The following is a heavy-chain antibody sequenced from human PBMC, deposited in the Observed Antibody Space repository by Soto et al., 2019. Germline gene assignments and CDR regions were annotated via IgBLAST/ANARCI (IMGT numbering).Heavy chain of an antibody. CDR1: GGSINSGDYY. CDR3: ARLYTGYEAFDY. CDR2: IYYSGST. J-gene: IGHJ4*02. V-gene: IGHV4-30-4*01. Sequence: SETLSLTCSVSGGSINSGDYYWSWIRQSPGKGLEWIGYIYYSGSTYYNPSLKSRSTISIDTSKNQFFLDVDSVTAADTAVYYCARLYTGYEAFDYWGQGTLVTVSS. D-gene: IGHD5-12*01.